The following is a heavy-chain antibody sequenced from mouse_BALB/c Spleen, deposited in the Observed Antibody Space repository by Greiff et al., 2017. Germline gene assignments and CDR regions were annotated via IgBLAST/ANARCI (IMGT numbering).Heavy chain of an antibody. J-gene: IGHJ3*01. V-gene: IGHV1-9*01. Sequence: QVQLQQSGAELMKPGASVKISCKATGYTFSSYWIEWVKQRPGHGLEWIGEILPGSGSTNYNEKFKGKATFTADTSSNTAYMQLSSLTSEDSAVYYCARFPYGNYWYFDVWGQGTLVTVSA. CDR3: ARFPYGNYWYFDV. CDR2: ILPGSGST. CDR1: GYTFSSYW. D-gene: IGHD2-1*01.